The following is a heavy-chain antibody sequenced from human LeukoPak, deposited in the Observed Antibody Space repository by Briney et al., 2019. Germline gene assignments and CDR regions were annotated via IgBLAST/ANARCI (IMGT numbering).Heavy chain of an antibody. CDR3: ARDEFSKSSTYYYFYDLDA. J-gene: IGHJ6*02. Sequence: AGKSLRLSCAASGFTFTNYGIHWVRQAPGRGLEWVAFISYDGSNKYYGDSVKGRFTISRDNSKNTLDLQMNSLGAEDTAVYYCARDEFSKSSTYYYFYDLDAWGQGTPVTVS. D-gene: IGHD6-6*01. V-gene: IGHV3-33*01. CDR2: ISYDGSNK. CDR1: GFTFTNYG.